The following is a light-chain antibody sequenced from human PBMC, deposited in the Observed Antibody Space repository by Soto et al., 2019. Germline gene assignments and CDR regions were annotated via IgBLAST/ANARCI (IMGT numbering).Light chain of an antibody. Sequence: DAQTTQSPSTLSASVGDRVTITCRASQSISSGWAWYQQKPGKAPKLLIYKASSLESGVPSRFSGRGSGTEFTLTIRSLQPDDFATYYCQQYKSWFTFGQGTRLEIK. CDR3: QQYKSWFT. CDR2: KAS. CDR1: QSISSG. J-gene: IGKJ5*01. V-gene: IGKV1-5*03.